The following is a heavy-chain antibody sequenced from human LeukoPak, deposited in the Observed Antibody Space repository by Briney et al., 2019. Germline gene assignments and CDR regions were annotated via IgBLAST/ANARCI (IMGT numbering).Heavy chain of an antibody. CDR3: AKDVFGYGDHRTSFDY. CDR2: ISGSGGST. J-gene: IGHJ4*02. Sequence: GGSLRLSCAASGFTFSSYAMSWVRQAPRKGLEWVSAISGSGGSTYYADSVKGRFTISRDNSKNTLYLQMNSLRAEDTAVYYCAKDVFGYGDHRTSFDYWGQGTLVTVSS. CDR1: GFTFSSYA. V-gene: IGHV3-23*01. D-gene: IGHD4-17*01.